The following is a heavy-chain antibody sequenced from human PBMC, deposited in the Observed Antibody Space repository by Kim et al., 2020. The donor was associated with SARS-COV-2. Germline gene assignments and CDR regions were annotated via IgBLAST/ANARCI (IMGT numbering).Heavy chain of an antibody. CDR1: GFNFNNYA. V-gene: IGHV3-23*01. J-gene: IGHJ1*01. CDR3: AKVTSVSSGWFEEFQH. Sequence: GGSLRLSCAASGFNFNNYAMRWVRQAPGKGLEWVSGIRDSGGSTEYADSVKGRFSISRDNSKNTLYLHMESLRAEDTAVYYCAKVTSVSSGWFEEFQHWGQGALVTVSS. D-gene: IGHD6-19*01. CDR2: IRDSGGST.